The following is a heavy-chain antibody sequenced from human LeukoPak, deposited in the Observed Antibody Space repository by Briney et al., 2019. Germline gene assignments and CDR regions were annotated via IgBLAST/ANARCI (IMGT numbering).Heavy chain of an antibody. J-gene: IGHJ6*02. CDR2: INSDGSSA. CDR3: ASRYYDSSGDYYYYYGMDV. Sequence: PGGSLRLSCAASGFTFSSYWMHWVRQAPGKGLVWVSRINSDGSSASYADSVKGRFTISRDNAKNSLYLQMNSLRAEDTAVYYCASRYYDSSGDYYYYYGMDVWGQGTTVTVSS. V-gene: IGHV3-74*01. CDR1: GFTFSSYW. D-gene: IGHD3-22*01.